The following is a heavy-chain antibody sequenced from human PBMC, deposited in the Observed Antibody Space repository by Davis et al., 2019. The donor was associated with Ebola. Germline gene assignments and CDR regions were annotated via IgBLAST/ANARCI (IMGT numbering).Heavy chain of an antibody. J-gene: IGHJ4*02. D-gene: IGHD6-13*01. CDR2: INAGNGNT. Sequence: ASVKVSCKASGYTFTSYAMHWVRQAPGQRLEWMGWINAGNGNTKYSQKFQGRVTITRDTSASTAYMELSSLRSDDTAVYYCARGRGIAAAGPVDYWGQGTLVTVSS. CDR3: ARGRGIAAAGPVDY. CDR1: GYTFTSYA. V-gene: IGHV1-3*01.